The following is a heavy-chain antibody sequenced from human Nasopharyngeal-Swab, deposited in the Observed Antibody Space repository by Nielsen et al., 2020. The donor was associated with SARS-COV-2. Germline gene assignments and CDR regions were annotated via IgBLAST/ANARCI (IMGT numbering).Heavy chain of an antibody. CDR2: IYYSGST. J-gene: IGHJ6*04. D-gene: IGHD6-13*01. Sequence: WIRQPPGKGLEWIGYIYYSGSTYYNPSLKSRVTISVDTSKNRFSLKLSSVTAADTAVYYCARGQQLVTMDVWGKGTTVTVSS. CDR3: ARGQQLVTMDV. V-gene: IGHV4-31*02.